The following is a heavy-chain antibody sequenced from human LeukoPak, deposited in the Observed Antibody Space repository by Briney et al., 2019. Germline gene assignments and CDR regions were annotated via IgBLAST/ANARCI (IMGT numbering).Heavy chain of an antibody. J-gene: IGHJ4*02. D-gene: IGHD3-3*01. Sequence: ASVKVSCKASGYTFTGYYMHWVRQAPGQRLEWMGWINPNSGGTNYAQKFQGRVTMTRDTSISTAYMELSRLRSDDTAVYYCARELRFLEWLIYYWGQGTLVTVSS. CDR1: GYTFTGYY. CDR3: ARELRFLEWLIYY. V-gene: IGHV1-2*02. CDR2: INPNSGGT.